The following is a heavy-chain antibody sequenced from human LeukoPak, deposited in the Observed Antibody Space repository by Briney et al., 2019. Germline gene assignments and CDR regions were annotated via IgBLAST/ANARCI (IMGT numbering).Heavy chain of an antibody. J-gene: IGHJ5*01. V-gene: IGHV4-59*11. CDR3: ARVGPYYGSGSFDF. CDR1: GGSFSSHY. D-gene: IGHD3-10*01. CDR2: IYFSGST. Sequence: SETLSLTCTVSGGSFSSHYWGYIRQPPGKGLEWIGCIYFSGSTNYNPSLKSRVTISIDTSKNQFSLNLSSMTAADTAVYYCARVGPYYGSGSFDFWGQGTLVTVSS.